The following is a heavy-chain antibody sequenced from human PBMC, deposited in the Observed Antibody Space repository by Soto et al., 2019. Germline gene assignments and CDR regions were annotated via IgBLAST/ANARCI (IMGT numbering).Heavy chain of an antibody. Sequence: SETLSLTCTFSGGSISSYYWSWIRQPPGKGLEWIGYIYYSGSTNYNPSLKSRVTISVDTSKNQFSLKLSSVTAADTAVYYCARGGMGYCRGGSCITEAKYNWFDPWGQGTLVTVSS. V-gene: IGHV4-59*08. D-gene: IGHD2-15*01. CDR2: IYYSGST. J-gene: IGHJ5*02. CDR1: GGSISSYY. CDR3: ARGGMGYCRGGSCITEAKYNWFDP.